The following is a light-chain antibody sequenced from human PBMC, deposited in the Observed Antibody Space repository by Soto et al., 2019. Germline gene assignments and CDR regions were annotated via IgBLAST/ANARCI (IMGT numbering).Light chain of an antibody. J-gene: IGLJ2*01. CDR1: DSNIGAGYS. Sequence: QSVLTQPPSVSGAPGQRVTFSCTGSDSNIGAGYSVNWYQQIPGTAPKLLVYVNTNRPSGVPDRFSGSTSGTIASLAITGLQAEDEADYYCQSYDIRLNGPTFGLGTKVTVL. V-gene: IGLV1-40*01. CDR3: QSYDIRLNGPT. CDR2: VNT.